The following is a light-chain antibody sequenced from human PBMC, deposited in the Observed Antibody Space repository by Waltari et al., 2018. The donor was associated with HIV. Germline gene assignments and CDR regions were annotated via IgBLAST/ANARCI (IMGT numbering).Light chain of an antibody. Sequence: QSLLTQPPSVSGAPGQEVTLSCTGSSSKIGAGYHVHWYQQVPGTAPKLLISANIKRPSGVPDRFAGSTSGTSASLAITGLQAEDEADYYCQSYDSSLSGVVFGGGTKLTVL. CDR2: ANI. V-gene: IGLV1-40*01. J-gene: IGLJ2*01. CDR1: SSKIGAGYH. CDR3: QSYDSSLSGVV.